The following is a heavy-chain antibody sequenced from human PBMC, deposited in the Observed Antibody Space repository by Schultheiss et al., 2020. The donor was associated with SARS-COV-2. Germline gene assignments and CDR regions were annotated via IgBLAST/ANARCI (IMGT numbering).Heavy chain of an antibody. CDR3: ARDLLTGDAFDI. Sequence: GGSLRLSCGASGFTFSSYAMHWVRQAPGKGLEWVAIISYDGTNKYYADSVKGRFTISRDNSKNTLYLQMNSLRAEDTAVYFCARDLLTGDAFDIWGQGTMVTVAS. J-gene: IGHJ3*02. V-gene: IGHV3-30-3*01. CDR2: ISYDGTNK. CDR1: GFTFSSYA. D-gene: IGHD1-20*01.